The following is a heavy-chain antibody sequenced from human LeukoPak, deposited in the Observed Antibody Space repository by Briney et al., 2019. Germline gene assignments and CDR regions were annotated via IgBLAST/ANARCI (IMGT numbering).Heavy chain of an antibody. D-gene: IGHD3-22*01. Sequence: GGSLRLSCAASGFTFSSYAMSWVRKAPGKGLEWVSAISGSGGSTYYADSVKGRFTISRDNSKNTLYLQMNSLRAEDTAVYYCARDLFSGDSSGYYYLAFDYWGQGTLVTVSS. CDR2: ISGSGGST. J-gene: IGHJ4*02. CDR3: ARDLFSGDSSGYYYLAFDY. CDR1: GFTFSSYA. V-gene: IGHV3-23*01.